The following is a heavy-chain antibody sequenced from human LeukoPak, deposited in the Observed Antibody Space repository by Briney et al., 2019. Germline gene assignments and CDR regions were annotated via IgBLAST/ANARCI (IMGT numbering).Heavy chain of an antibody. Sequence: GGSLRLSCAASGFTFSSFDMTWVRQAPGKGLEWVSAISGSGGSTYYADSVKGRFTISRDNSKNTLYLQMNSLRAEDTAVYYCAKDRVVITTWDWFDPWGQGTLVTVSS. CDR1: GFTFSSFD. D-gene: IGHD3-22*01. J-gene: IGHJ5*02. V-gene: IGHV3-23*01. CDR3: AKDRVVITTWDWFDP. CDR2: ISGSGGST.